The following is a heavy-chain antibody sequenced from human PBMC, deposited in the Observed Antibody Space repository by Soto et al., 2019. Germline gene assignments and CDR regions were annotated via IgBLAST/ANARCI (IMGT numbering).Heavy chain of an antibody. J-gene: IGHJ5*01. CDR2: IFYSGTT. D-gene: IGHD2-2*01. Sequence: SETLSLTCTVSGGSITSSSHHWGWIRQPPGKGLEGIGSIFYSGTTYYSPSLRSRVTISVDTSKNQFSLKLNSVTAADTAVYYCARGVRHCSASCYLDWFASWGQGPLVTVSS. CDR3: ARGVRHCSASCYLDWFAS. V-gene: IGHV4-39*01. CDR1: GGSITSSSHH.